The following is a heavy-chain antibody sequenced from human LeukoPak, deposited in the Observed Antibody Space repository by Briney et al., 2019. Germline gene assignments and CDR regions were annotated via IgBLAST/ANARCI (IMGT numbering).Heavy chain of an antibody. CDR3: GRGATRPRFEY. CDR1: GGSISSGGYS. J-gene: IGHJ4*02. CDR2: IYHSGST. Sequence: SETLSLTCAVSGGSISSGGYSWSWIRQPPGKGLEWIGYIYHSGSTYYNPSLKSRVTISVDRSKNQFSLKLISVTAADTAVYFCGRGATRPRFEYRGQGT. V-gene: IGHV4-30-2*01. D-gene: IGHD1-14*01.